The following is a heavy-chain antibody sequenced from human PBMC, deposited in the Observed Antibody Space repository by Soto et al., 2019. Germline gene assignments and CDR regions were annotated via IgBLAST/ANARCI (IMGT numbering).Heavy chain of an antibody. CDR2: IKSKTDGGTT. Sequence: PGGSLRLSCAASGFTFSNAWMSWVRQAPGKGLEWVGRIKSKTDGGTTDYAAPVKGRFTISRDDSKNTLYLQMNSLKTEDTAVYYCTTGGAEPIRYYYGSGSHYIDYWGQGTLVTVYS. V-gene: IGHV3-15*01. CDR3: TTGGAEPIRYYYGSGSHYIDY. CDR1: GFTFSNAW. D-gene: IGHD3-10*01. J-gene: IGHJ4*02.